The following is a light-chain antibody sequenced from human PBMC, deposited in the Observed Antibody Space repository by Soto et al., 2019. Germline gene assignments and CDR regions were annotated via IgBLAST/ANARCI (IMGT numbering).Light chain of an antibody. V-gene: IGLV2-14*01. J-gene: IGLJ3*02. CDR3: SSYTSSSTLT. CDR1: SSNVGGYNY. Sequence: SALTQPDSVSGSPGQSITIYCTGTSSNVGGYNYVSWYQQHPGKAPKLMIYDVSNRPSWVSNRFSGSKSGNTASLTISGLQAEDEADYYCSSYTSSSTLTFGGGTKLTVL. CDR2: DVS.